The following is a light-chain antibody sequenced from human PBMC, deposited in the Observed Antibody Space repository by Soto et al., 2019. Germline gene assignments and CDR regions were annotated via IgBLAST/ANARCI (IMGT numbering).Light chain of an antibody. CDR3: SSYSSGAVSYV. V-gene: IGLV2-14*01. CDR1: SSDIGGNKY. J-gene: IGLJ1*01. Sequence: QSALTQPASVSGSSGQSITISCVGTSSDIGGNKYVSWYQQHPGNAPKLMIFDVTNRPSGVSNRFSGSKSGNTASLTISGLQADDEADYYCSSYSSGAVSYVFGTGTKVTVL. CDR2: DVT.